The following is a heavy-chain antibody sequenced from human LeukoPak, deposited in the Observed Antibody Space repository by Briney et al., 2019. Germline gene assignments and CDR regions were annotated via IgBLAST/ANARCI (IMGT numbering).Heavy chain of an antibody. V-gene: IGHV4-59*01. Sequence: SETLSLTCTVSGGSINTYYWSWIRQPPGKGLEWIGFVYYSGRTSYNPSLRSRVTISVDTSKSQFSLRLSSVTAADTAMYYCARLGLGDEACWFDPWGQGTLVTVSS. CDR1: GGSINTYY. CDR2: VYYSGRT. CDR3: ARLGLGDEACWFDP. D-gene: IGHD3-10*01. J-gene: IGHJ5*02.